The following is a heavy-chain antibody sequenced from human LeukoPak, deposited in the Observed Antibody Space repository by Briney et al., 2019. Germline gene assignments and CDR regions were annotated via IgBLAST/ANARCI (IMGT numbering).Heavy chain of an antibody. CDR1: GGTFSSYA. CDR2: ISAYNGNT. V-gene: IGHV1-18*01. J-gene: IGHJ4*02. D-gene: IGHD5-18*01. Sequence: ASVKVSCKASGGTFSSYAISWVRQAPGQGLEWMGWISAYNGNTNSAQKLQGRVTMTTDTSTSTAYMELRSLRSDDTAVYYCARERDVDTAMVSLDYWGQGTLVTVSS. CDR3: ARERDVDTAMVSLDY.